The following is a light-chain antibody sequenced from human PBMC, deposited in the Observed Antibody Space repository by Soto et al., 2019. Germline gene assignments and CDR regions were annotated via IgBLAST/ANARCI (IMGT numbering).Light chain of an antibody. V-gene: IGKV1-5*01. CDR1: QSISNW. J-gene: IGKJ1*01. CDR2: DAS. Sequence: DIQMTQSPSTLSASVGDRVTITCRASQSISNWLAWYQQKPGEAPKFLIYDASSLESGVPSRFSGSGSGTEFTLTISSLQPDDFATYYCQHYNSYSEAFGQGTKVDIK. CDR3: QHYNSYSEA.